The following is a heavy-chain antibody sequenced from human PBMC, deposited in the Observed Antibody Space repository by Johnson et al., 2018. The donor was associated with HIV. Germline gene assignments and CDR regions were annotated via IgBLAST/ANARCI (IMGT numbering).Heavy chain of an antibody. J-gene: IGHJ3*02. CDR3: AKDISHDYGGNGGAFDI. Sequence: QVQLVESGGGLVQPGGSLRLSCAASGFTFSSYDMHWVRQAPGKGLEWVAFISYDGTNKYYADYEKGRFAISRDNSKNTLYLRTNSLRAEDTAFYYCAKDISHDYGGNGGAFDIWGQGTMVTVSS. D-gene: IGHD4-23*01. V-gene: IGHV3-30*02. CDR2: ISYDGTNK. CDR1: GFTFSSYD.